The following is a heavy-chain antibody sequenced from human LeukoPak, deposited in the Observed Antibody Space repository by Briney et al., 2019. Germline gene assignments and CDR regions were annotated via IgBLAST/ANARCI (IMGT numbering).Heavy chain of an antibody. J-gene: IGHJ4*02. CDR3: ARTSGCYDY. Sequence: GGSLRLSCAASGFTFSSYGMHWVRQAPGKGLEYVSSISSNGGSTYYASSVKGRFTISRDNSKNTLYLQMGSLRPEDMAVYYCARTSGCYDYWGQGTLVTVSS. CDR2: ISSNGGST. CDR1: GFTFSSYG. V-gene: IGHV3-64*01. D-gene: IGHD6-19*01.